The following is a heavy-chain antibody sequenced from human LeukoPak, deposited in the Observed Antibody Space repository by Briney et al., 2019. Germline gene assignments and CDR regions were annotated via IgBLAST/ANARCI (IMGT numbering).Heavy chain of an antibody. CDR1: GGSISSYY. D-gene: IGHD3-9*01. Sequence: PSETLSLTCTVSGGSISSYYWSWIRQPPGKGLEWIGYIYYSGSTNYNPSLKSRVTISVDTSKNQFSLKLSSVTAADTAVYYCARVVTIFPVRYYMDVWGKGTTVTVSS. CDR2: IYYSGST. V-gene: IGHV4-59*01. J-gene: IGHJ6*03. CDR3: ARVVTIFPVRYYMDV.